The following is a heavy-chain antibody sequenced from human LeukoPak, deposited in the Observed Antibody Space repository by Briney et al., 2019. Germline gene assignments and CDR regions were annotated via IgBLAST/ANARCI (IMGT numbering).Heavy chain of an antibody. D-gene: IGHD1-1*01. CDR1: GGSISSGGYY. CDR3: ARVQGHYFDY. CDR2: IYYSGST. V-gene: IGHV4-31*03. J-gene: IGHJ4*02. Sequence: PSETLSLTCTVSGGSISSGGYYWSWIRQHPGKGLEWIGYIYYSGSTYYNPSLKSRVTTSVDTSKNQFSLKLSSVTAADTAVYYCARVQGHYFDYWGQGTLVTVSS.